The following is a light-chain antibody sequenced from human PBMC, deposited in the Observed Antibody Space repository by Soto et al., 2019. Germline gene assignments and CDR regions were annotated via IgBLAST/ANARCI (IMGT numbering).Light chain of an antibody. CDR3: QQYATSARIT. J-gene: IGKJ3*01. CDR1: QSVSRNF. CDR2: GAS. Sequence: IVLTQSPGTLSLSPGERATLSCRASQSVSRNFLAWYQQKPGRAPRLLIYGASSRATGIPDRFSGSGSGTDFILTISRLEAEDFAVCYCQQYATSARITFGPGTKVDIK. V-gene: IGKV3-20*01.